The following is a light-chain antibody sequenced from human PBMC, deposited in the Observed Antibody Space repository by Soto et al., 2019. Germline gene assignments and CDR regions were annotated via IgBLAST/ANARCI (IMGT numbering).Light chain of an antibody. J-gene: IGKJ1*01. Sequence: DIQMTQSPSSLSASVGDRVTINCRASQSISSYLNWYQQKPGKAPKLLIYAASSLQSGVPSRFSGSGSGTDFTLTISSLQPEDFATYYCQQSYSNPRTFGQGTKVDIK. CDR3: QQSYSNPRT. CDR2: AAS. V-gene: IGKV1-39*01. CDR1: QSISSY.